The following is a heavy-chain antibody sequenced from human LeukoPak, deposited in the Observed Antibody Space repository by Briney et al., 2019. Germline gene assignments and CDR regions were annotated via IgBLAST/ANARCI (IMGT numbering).Heavy chain of an antibody. CDR1: GFTFSGSA. CDR2: IRSKANSYAT. J-gene: IGHJ6*03. CDR3: TRHYGLWFGEFIYYHMDV. D-gene: IGHD3-10*01. Sequence: PGGSLRLSCAASGFTFSGSAMHWVRQASGKGLEWVGRIRSKANSYATAYAASVKGRFTISRDDSKNTAYLQMNSLKTEDTAVYYCTRHYGLWFGEFIYYHMDVWGKGTTVTVSS. V-gene: IGHV3-73*01.